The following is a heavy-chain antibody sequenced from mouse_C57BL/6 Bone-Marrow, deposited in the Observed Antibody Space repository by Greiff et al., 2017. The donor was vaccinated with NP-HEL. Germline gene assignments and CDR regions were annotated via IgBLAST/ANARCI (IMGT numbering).Heavy chain of an antibody. Sequence: QVQLQQPGAELVKPGASVKLSCKASGYTFTSYWMQWVKQRPGQGLEWIGEIDPSDSYTNYNQKFKGKATLTVDTSSSTAYMQLSSLTSEDHAVYYCARGDDYYGSSYWYFDVWGTGTTVTVSS. CDR2: IDPSDSYT. V-gene: IGHV1-50*01. D-gene: IGHD1-1*01. CDR3: ARGDDYYGSSYWYFDV. CDR1: GYTFTSYW. J-gene: IGHJ1*03.